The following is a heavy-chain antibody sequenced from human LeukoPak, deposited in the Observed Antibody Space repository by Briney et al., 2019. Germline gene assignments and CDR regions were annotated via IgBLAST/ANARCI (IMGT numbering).Heavy chain of an antibody. CDR3: AERSAYESLFDY. J-gene: IGHJ4*02. CDR2: IYHSGTT. D-gene: IGHD5-12*01. V-gene: IGHV4-38-2*02. Sequence: SETLSLTCTVSGYSISSGYYWGWIRPPPGKGLEWIGTIYHSGTTYYNPSLKSRVTISLDTSKNQFSLKLNSVTAADTAVYFCAERSAYESLFDYWGLGILVTVSS. CDR1: GYSISSGYY.